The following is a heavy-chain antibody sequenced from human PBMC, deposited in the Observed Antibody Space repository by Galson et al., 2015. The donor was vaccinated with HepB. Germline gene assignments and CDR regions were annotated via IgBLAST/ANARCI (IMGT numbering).Heavy chain of an antibody. CDR1: GFTFSSAA. CDR3: AKATFEFPITMVRGVIINYYYYYGMDV. D-gene: IGHD3-10*01. V-gene: IGHV3-23*01. CDR2: ISGSGGST. Sequence: SLRLSCADSGFTFSSAAMRWVRQAPGKGLEWVSAISGSGGSTYYADSVKGRFTISRDNSKNTLYLQMNSLRSEDTAVYYCAKATFEFPITMVRGVIINYYYYYGMDVWGQGTTVTVSS. J-gene: IGHJ6*02.